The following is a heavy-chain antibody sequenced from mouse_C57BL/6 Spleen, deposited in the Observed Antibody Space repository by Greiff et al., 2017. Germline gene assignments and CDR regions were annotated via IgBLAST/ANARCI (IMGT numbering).Heavy chain of an antibody. D-gene: IGHD2-12*01. V-gene: IGHV1-76*01. CDR2: IYPGSGNT. J-gene: IGHJ1*03. Sequence: QVQLQQSGAELVRPGASVKLSCKASGYTFTDYYINWVKQRPGQGLEWIARIYPGSGNTYYNEKFKGKATLTAEKSSSTAYMQLSSLTSEDSAVYFCARGSCDDGGYFDVWGTGTTVTVSS. CDR3: ARGSCDDGGYFDV. CDR1: GYTFTDYY.